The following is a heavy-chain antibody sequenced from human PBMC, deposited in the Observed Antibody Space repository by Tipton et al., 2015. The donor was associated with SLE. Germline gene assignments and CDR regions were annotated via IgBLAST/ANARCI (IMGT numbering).Heavy chain of an antibody. CDR3: ARGGWDREWYVDL. CDR2: IYYSGST. CDR1: GGSISSYY. J-gene: IGHJ2*01. V-gene: IGHV4-59*01. Sequence: LSCTVSGGSISSYYWSWIRQPPGKGLEWIGYIYYSGSTNYNPSLKSRVTISVDTSKNQFSLKLSSVTAADTAVYYCARGGWDREWYVDLWDRGTLVTVSA. D-gene: IGHD6-19*01.